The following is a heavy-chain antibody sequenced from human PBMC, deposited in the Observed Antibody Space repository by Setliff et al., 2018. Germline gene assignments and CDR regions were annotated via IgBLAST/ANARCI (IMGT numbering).Heavy chain of an antibody. J-gene: IGHJ4*02. CDR3: VRSAVYCASDCYPRYFDS. CDR2: IYHSGST. D-gene: IGHD2-21*01. Sequence: SETLSLTCTVSGGSMITNDYFWGWIRQPPGTGLEWIGSIYHSGSTYYNPSLKSRVTISVDTSKNQFSLKLSSVTAADTAVYYCVRSAVYCASDCYPRYFDSWGQGTLVNVSS. V-gene: IGHV4-39*07. CDR1: GGSMITNDYF.